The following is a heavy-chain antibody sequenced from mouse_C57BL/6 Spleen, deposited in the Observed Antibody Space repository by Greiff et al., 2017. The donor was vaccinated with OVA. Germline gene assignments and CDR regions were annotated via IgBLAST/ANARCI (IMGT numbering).Heavy chain of an antibody. CDR1: GFTFSSYA. V-gene: IGHV5-4*03. J-gene: IGHJ2*01. CDR3: ARGGIYYDYEGHFDY. CDR2: ISDGGSYT. D-gene: IGHD2-4*01. Sequence: EVKLMESGGGLVKPGGSLKLSCAASGFTFSSYAMSWVRQTPEKRLEWVATISDGGSYTYYPDNVKGRFTISRDNAKNNLYLQMSHLKSEDTAMYYCARGGIYYDYEGHFDYWGQGTTLTVSS.